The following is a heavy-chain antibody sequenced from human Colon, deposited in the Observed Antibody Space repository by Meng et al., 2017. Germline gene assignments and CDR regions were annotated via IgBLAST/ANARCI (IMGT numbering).Heavy chain of an antibody. D-gene: IGHD3-10*01. CDR1: GYSISSGNY. J-gene: IGHJ4*02. Sequence: SETLSLTCNVSGYSISSGNYWGWIRQPPGKGLEWIASIYHSGSTYYNPSLKSRVTMSVDTSKNQFSLKLKSVTAADTAMYYCATVSRGQFDHWSQGSLVTVSS. CDR3: ATVSRGQFDH. V-gene: IGHV4-38-2*02. CDR2: IYHSGST.